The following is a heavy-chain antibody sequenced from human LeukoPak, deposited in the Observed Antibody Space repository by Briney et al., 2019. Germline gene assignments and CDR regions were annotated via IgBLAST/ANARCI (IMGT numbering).Heavy chain of an antibody. CDR3: ASRLYYYDSSGSHPLY. V-gene: IGHV1-69*02. Sequence: ASVKVSCKASGGTFSSYTISWVRQAPGQGLEWMGRIIPILGIANYAQKFQGRVTMTRNTSISTAYMELSSLRSEDTAVYYCASRLYYYDSSGSHPLYWGQGTLVTVSS. CDR2: IIPILGIA. D-gene: IGHD3-22*01. CDR1: GGTFSSYT. J-gene: IGHJ4*02.